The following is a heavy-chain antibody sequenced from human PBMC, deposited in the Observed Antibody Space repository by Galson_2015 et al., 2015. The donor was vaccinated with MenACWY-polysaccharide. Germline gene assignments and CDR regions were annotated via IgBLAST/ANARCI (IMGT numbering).Heavy chain of an antibody. CDR1: NGSISSNHW. CDR3: ARDALSSTATRPWFDP. J-gene: IGHJ5*02. V-gene: IGHV4-4*02. Sequence: ATLSLTCAVSNGSISSNHWWGWVRQSPGKGLEWIGEIFHSGSTNYNPSLKSRVIISVDKSNNQFSLKLSSVTAADTAVYYCARDALSSTATRPWFDPWGQGILVTVSS. CDR2: IFHSGST. D-gene: IGHD6-6*01.